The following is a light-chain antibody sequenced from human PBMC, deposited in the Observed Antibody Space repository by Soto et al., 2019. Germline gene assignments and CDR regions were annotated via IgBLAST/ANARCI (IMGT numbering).Light chain of an antibody. V-gene: IGKV1-5*03. CDR1: QSLSSW. CDR2: KAS. J-gene: IGKJ1*01. CDR3: QQYNTYPWT. Sequence: DIQMTQSPSTLSASVGDRVTITCRASQSLSSWLAWYQQKPGKAPKLLISKASSLESGVPSRFSGSGSGTEFTLTISSLQPEDFATYYCQQYNTYPWTFGQGTKVEIK.